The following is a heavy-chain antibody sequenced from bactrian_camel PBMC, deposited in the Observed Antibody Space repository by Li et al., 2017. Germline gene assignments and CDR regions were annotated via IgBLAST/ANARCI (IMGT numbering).Heavy chain of an antibody. CDR1: GGILDDSD. J-gene: IGHJ4*01. V-gene: IGHV3S63*01. Sequence: HVQLVESGGGSVQAGESLRLSCAASGGILDDSDMGWYRRGPGYECELVSMLRSDGSTYYEDSVKGRFTISQDKAKLTLYLHMNSLKPEDTAMYYCAAKRFDWGCRLNPDEYTYSGQGTQVTVS. CDR2: LRSDGST. CDR3: AAKRFDWGCRLNPDEYTY. D-gene: IGHD5*01.